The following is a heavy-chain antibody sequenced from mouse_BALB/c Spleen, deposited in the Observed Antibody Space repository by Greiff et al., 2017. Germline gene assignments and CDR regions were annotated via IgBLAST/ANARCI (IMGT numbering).Heavy chain of an antibody. Sequence: QVQLKQSGAELAKPGASVKMSCKASGYTFTSYWMHWVKQRPGQGLEWIGYINPSTGYTEYNQKFKDKATLTADKSSSTAYMQLSSLTSEDSAVYYCARSRYGNYWYFDVWGAGTTVTVSS. CDR3: ARSRYGNYWYFDV. CDR2: INPSTGYT. V-gene: IGHV1-7*01. J-gene: IGHJ1*01. CDR1: GYTFTSYW. D-gene: IGHD2-10*02.